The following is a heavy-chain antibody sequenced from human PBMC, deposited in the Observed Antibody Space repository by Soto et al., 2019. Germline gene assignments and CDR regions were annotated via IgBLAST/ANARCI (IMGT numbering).Heavy chain of an antibody. V-gene: IGHV4-59*01. J-gene: IGHJ4*02. CDR2: IYASRAA. Sequence: SETLSLTCAVSGGSIGSFYWSWIRQSPGGTLEWIGYIYASRAATYNPSLESRVSMSVDIPNNEFSLDMTSVTAADTAVYYCARSHSFDGSIYHYYFDFWGQGTLVTVSS. CDR3: ARSHSFDGSIYHYYFDF. CDR1: GGSIGSFY. D-gene: IGHD3-3*02.